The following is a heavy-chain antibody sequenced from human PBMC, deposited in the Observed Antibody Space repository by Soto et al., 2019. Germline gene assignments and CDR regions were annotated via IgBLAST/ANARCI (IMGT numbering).Heavy chain of an antibody. CDR2: ISYDGSNK. CDR3: IRGYSGP. D-gene: IGHD5-12*01. J-gene: IGHJ5*02. CDR1: GFTFSSYG. Sequence: QVQLVESGGGVVQPGRSLRLSCAASGFTFSSYGMHWVRQAPGKGLEWVAVISYDGSNKYYADSVKGRFTISRDNSKNTLYLQMNRLRAEDTAVYYCIRGYSGPWGQGTLVTVSS. V-gene: IGHV3-30*03.